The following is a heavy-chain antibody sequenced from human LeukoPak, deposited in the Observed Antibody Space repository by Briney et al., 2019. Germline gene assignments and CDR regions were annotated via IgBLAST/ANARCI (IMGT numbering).Heavy chain of an antibody. CDR1: GFKFSSYS. V-gene: IGHV3-21*01. Sequence: PGGSLRLSCAASGFKFSSYSMKWVRQAPGKGLEWVSFISSSSSYIYYADSLKGRFTISRDNSKNTLYLQMNSLRAEDTAVYYCARKTDSGGQGDYWGPGTLVTVSS. J-gene: IGHJ4*02. D-gene: IGHD3-22*01. CDR3: ARKTDSGGQGDY. CDR2: ISSSSSYI.